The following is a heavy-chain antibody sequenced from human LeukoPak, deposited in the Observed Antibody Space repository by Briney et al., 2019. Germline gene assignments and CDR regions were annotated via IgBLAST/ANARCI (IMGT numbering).Heavy chain of an antibody. CDR1: GFTFTSYA. D-gene: IGHD1-26*01. V-gene: IGHV3-23*01. CDR2: ISAAGVGT. Sequence: GGSLRLSCVASGFTFTSYAMTWVRHAPEKGLEWVSSISAAGVGTYYADSLKGRFTISRDNSKNTLFLQMNSLRAEDTAVYYCAKGTGSHDNWGQGTLVTASS. CDR3: AKGTGSHDN. J-gene: IGHJ4*02.